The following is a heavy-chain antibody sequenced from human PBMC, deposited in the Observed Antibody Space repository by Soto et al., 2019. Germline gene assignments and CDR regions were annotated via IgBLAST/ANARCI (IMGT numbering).Heavy chain of an antibody. V-gene: IGHV4-31*03. CDR2: IYYSGST. CDR3: ARGPPRPAAAYCDP. CDR1: GGSISSGGYY. Sequence: QVQLQESGPGLVKPSQTLSLTCTVSGGSISSGGYYWSWIRQHPGKGLEWIGYIYYSGSTYYNPSLKSRVTISVDTSNNQFSLKLSSVTAADTAVYYCARGPPRPAAAYCDPWGQGTLVTVSS. J-gene: IGHJ5*02. D-gene: IGHD6-13*01.